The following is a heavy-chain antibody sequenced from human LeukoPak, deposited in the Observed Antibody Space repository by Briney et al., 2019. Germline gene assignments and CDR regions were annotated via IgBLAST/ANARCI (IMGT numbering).Heavy chain of an antibody. Sequence: GGSLRLSCAASGFTFSSYGMSWVRQAPGKGLEWVSAISGSGGSTYYADSVKGRFTISRDNSKNTLYLQMNSLRAEDTAVYYCARDRVRWGWLPYYWGQGTLVTVSS. CDR3: ARDRVRWGWLPYY. V-gene: IGHV3-23*01. D-gene: IGHD5-24*01. CDR2: ISGSGGST. J-gene: IGHJ4*02. CDR1: GFTFSSYG.